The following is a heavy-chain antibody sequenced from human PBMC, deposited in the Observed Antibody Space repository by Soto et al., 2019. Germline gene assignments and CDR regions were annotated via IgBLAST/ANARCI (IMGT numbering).Heavy chain of an antibody. V-gene: IGHV3-74*01. D-gene: IGHD6-13*01. CDR1: GFTLNNYW. CDR2: INGDATST. CDR3: ARGDIAAETFFYYYGMDL. Sequence: QLVGSGGGLVQPGGSLRLSCAASGFTLNNYWMHWVRQAPGMGLVWVSRINGDATSTSYADSVKGRFTISRDNARNTLYLQMNSLRAEDTALYYCARGDIAAETFFYYYGMDLWGHGTTVTVS. J-gene: IGHJ6*02.